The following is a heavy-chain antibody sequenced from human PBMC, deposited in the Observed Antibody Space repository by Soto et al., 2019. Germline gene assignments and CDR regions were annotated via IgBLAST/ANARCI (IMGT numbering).Heavy chain of an antibody. Sequence: QVQLQQWGAGLLKPSETLSLTCAVYGGSFSGYYWSWLRQSPGKGLEWIGEINHSESTNYNPSFKSRVTISLDASKNQLFLNLNSVTAADTAVYYCARDKRWVQPYYFDFGGQGTLVTVSS. CDR1: GGSFSGYY. V-gene: IGHV4-34*01. CDR2: INHSEST. D-gene: IGHD1-1*01. CDR3: ARDKRWVQPYYFDF. J-gene: IGHJ4*02.